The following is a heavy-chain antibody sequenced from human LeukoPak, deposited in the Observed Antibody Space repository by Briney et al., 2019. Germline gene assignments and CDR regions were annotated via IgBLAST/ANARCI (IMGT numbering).Heavy chain of an antibody. CDR2: IKQDGSEK. CDR3: ARVAQLLWFGESNNAFDY. D-gene: IGHD3-10*01. V-gene: IGHV3-7*01. J-gene: IGHJ4*02. CDR1: GFIFSSYW. Sequence: GGSLRLSCAAAGFIFSSYWMSWVRQAPGKGLEWVANIKQDGSEKYYVDSVKGRFTISRDNAKNSLYLQMNSLRAEDTAVYYCARVAQLLWFGESNNAFDYWGQGTLVTVSS.